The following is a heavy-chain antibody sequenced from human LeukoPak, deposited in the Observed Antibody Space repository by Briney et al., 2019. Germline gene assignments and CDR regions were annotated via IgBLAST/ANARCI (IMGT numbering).Heavy chain of an antibody. CDR1: GFTFSSYG. V-gene: IGHV3-30*18. D-gene: IGHD5-12*01. Sequence: PGGSLRLSCAASGFTFSSYGMHWVRHAPGQGLEWLAFVSYDGSKKYYSDSVKGRFTISRDNSKNTLFLQMNSLRAEDTAVYSCAKDVKFSWHFYFDYWGQGILVTVSS. CDR3: AKDVKFSWHFYFDY. CDR2: VSYDGSKK. J-gene: IGHJ4*02.